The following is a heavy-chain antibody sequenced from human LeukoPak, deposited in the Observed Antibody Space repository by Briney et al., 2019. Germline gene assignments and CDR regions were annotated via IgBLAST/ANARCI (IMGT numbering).Heavy chain of an antibody. Sequence: GGSLRLSCAASGFTFSSYWMSWVRQAPGKGLEWVANIKQDGSEKYYVDSVKGRFTISRDNAKNSLYLQMNSLGAEDTAVYYCAKDIQSDDFWSGSTFDYWGQGTLVTVSS. J-gene: IGHJ4*02. CDR3: AKDIQSDDFWSGSTFDY. D-gene: IGHD3-3*01. V-gene: IGHV3-7*03. CDR2: IKQDGSEK. CDR1: GFTFSSYW.